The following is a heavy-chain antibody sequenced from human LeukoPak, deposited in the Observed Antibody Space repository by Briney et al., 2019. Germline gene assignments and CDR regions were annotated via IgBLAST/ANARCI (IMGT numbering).Heavy chain of an antibody. J-gene: IGHJ3*02. CDR2: MNPDIGNT. V-gene: IGHV1-8*03. D-gene: IGHD3-3*01. Sequence: GASVKVSCKASGYSFTTYDINWVRQATGEGLEWMGWMNPDIGNTGYAQKFQGRVTITRNTSISTAYVELSRLRFDDTVVYYCARGPRITIFGVVMANDAFDIWGQGTMVTVSS. CDR3: ARGPRITIFGVVMANDAFDI. CDR1: GYSFTTYD.